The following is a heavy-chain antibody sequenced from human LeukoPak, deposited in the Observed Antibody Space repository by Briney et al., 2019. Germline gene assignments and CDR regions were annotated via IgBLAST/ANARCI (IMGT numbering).Heavy chain of an antibody. J-gene: IGHJ4*02. CDR2: ISGSGGST. CDR3: AKDERGDGSGSYTFFDY. V-gene: IGHV3-23*01. D-gene: IGHD3-10*01. CDR1: GFTFSSYA. Sequence: GGSLRLSCAASGFTFSSYAMSWVRQAPGKGLEWVSAISGSGGSTYYADSVKGRFTISRDNSKNTLYLQTNSLRAEDTAVYYCAKDERGDGSGSYTFFDYWGQGTLVTVSS.